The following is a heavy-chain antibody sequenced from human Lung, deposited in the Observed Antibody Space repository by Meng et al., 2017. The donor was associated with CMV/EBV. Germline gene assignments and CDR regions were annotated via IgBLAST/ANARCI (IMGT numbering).Heavy chain of an antibody. CDR3: ARVGDVWTNYAFDY. J-gene: IGHJ4*02. CDR1: GGPISSSYW. CDR2: MYHSGST. Sequence: SXTXSLXCAVSGGPISSSYWWSWVRQPPGKGLEWIGSMYHSGSTNYNPSLKSRVAISVDKSKNQFSLKLSSVTAADTAVYYCARVGDVWTNYAFDYSGQGXLVTVSS. D-gene: IGHD3/OR15-3a*01. V-gene: IGHV4-4*02.